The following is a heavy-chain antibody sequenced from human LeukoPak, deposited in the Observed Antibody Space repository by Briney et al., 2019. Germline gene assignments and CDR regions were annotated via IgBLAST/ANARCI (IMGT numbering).Heavy chain of an antibody. V-gene: IGHV3-66*02. J-gene: IGHJ4*02. CDR1: GFSTYSNY. Sequence: GGSLRLSCVASGFSTYSNYMSWVRQPPGKGLEWVSVVYSGGSTNHAESVRGRFIVSRDLSRNTIYLQMNDLRPEDTAVYYCARDLGWDNIASFHFWGQGVLVTVSS. CDR2: VYSGGST. CDR3: ARDLGWDNIASFHF. D-gene: IGHD1-26*01.